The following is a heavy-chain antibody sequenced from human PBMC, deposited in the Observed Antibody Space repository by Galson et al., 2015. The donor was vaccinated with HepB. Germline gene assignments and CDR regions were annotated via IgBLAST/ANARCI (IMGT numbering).Heavy chain of an antibody. CDR3: AKSKDRNFGSRAPFDF. D-gene: IGHD3-3*02. V-gene: IGHV1-2*02. CDR2: HNLNSGGT. CDR1: GYTFTGYY. J-gene: IGHJ4*02. Sequence: SVKVSCKASGYTFTGYYIHWVRQAPGQGLEWMGWHNLNSGGTKYAQNFQGRGTMTRDTSISTAYMELSRLRSDDTAVYYCAKSKDRNFGSRAPFDFWGQGTLLTVSS.